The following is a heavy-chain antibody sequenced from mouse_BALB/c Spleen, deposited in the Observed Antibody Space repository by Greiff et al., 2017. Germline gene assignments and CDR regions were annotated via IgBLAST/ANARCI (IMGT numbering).Heavy chain of an antibody. CDR1: GYTFTSYT. D-gene: IGHD2-10*02. CDR3: ARRYGNFLYAMDY. J-gene: IGHJ4*01. CDR2: INPSSGYT. Sequence: VQLQQSAAELARPGASVKMSCKASGYTFTSYTMPWVKQRPGQGLEWIGYINPSSGYTEYNQKFKDKTTLTADKSSSTAYMQLSSLTSEDSAVYYCARRYGNFLYAMDYWGQGTSGTVAS. V-gene: IGHV1-4*02.